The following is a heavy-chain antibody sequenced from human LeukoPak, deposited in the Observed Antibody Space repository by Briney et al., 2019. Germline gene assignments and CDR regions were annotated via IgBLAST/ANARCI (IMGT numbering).Heavy chain of an antibody. D-gene: IGHD6-19*01. CDR1: GYTFTSYA. CDR2: INTNTGNP. CDR3: ARVSVAVAGTFYFDY. V-gene: IGHV7-4-1*02. Sequence: ASVKVSCKASGYTFTSYAMNWVRQAPGQGLEWRGWINTNTGNPTYAQGFTGRFVFSLDTSVSTAYLQISSLKAEDTAVYYCARVSVAVAGTFYFDYWGQGTLVTVSS. J-gene: IGHJ4*02.